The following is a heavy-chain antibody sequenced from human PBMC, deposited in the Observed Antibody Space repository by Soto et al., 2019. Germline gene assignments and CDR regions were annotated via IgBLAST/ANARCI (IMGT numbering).Heavy chain of an antibody. V-gene: IGHV4-59*01. CDR1: GGSISSYY. CDR3: ARGGTVRGTGMVYX. D-gene: IGHD1-1*01. CDR2: IYYSGST. Sequence: PSDTLSLTFTVSGGSISSYYWSWIRQPPGKGLEWILYIYYSGSTNYNPSLKSRVTISVDTSKKQFSLKLSSVTAAETAVYYCARGGTVRGTGMVYXWGQGTLVTVSX. J-gene: IGHJ4*02.